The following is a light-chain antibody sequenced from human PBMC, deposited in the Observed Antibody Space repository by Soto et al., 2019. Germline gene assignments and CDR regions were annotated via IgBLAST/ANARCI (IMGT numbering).Light chain of an antibody. CDR3: AAWDDSLFGPV. Sequence: QSVLTQPPSASGTPGHRVANSCSGTRSNIGSNPVNWFQQLPGTAPKLLIYGSDQRPSGVPDRFSGSKSGTSASLAISGLQSEDEADYYCAAWDDSLFGPVFGGATKLTVL. J-gene: IGLJ2*01. CDR1: RSNIGSNP. CDR2: GSD. V-gene: IGLV1-44*01.